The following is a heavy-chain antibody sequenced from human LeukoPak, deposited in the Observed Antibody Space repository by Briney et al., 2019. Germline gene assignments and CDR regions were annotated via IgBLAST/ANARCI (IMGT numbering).Heavy chain of an antibody. V-gene: IGHV3-49*04. D-gene: IGHD3-10*01. J-gene: IGHJ4*02. CDR3: ARGAMVRGANYYFDY. Sequence: GRSLRLSCTASGFAFGDYGMTWVRQAPGKGLEWVSFIRSMAHGGTTEYAASVKGRFTISRDDSKGIAYLQVSSLKTGDTAVYYCARGAMVRGANYYFDYWGQGALVTVSS. CDR2: IRSMAHGGTT. CDR1: GFAFGDYG.